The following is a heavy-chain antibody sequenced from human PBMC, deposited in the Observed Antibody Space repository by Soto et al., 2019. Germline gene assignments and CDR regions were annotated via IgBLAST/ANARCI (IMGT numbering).Heavy chain of an antibody. D-gene: IGHD4-17*01. J-gene: IGHJ4*02. CDR1: GYTFTGYY. V-gene: IGHV1-2*04. CDR2: INPNSGGT. Sequence: GASVKVSCKASGYTFTGYYMHWVRQAPGQGLEWMGWINPNSGGTNYAQKFQGWVTMTGDTSISTAYMELSRLRSDDTAVYYCARVGGDDFGDSGGFDYWGQGTLVTVSS. CDR3: ARVGGDDFGDSGGFDY.